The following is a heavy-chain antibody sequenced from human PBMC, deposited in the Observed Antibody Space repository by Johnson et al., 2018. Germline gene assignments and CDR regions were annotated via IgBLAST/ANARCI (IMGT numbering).Heavy chain of an antibody. CDR3: AKAITDYYDSSGYYYYYYGMDV. CDR1: GFTFSSYA. CDR2: ISGSGGST. J-gene: IGHJ6*02. D-gene: IGHD3-22*01. Sequence: VQSGGSLRLSCAAXGFTFSSYAMSWVRQAPGKGLEWVSAISGSGGSTYYADSVKGRFTLSRDNSKNTLYLQMNSLRAEDTAVYYCAKAITDYYDSSGYYYYYYGMDVWGQGTTVTVSS. V-gene: IGHV3-23*01.